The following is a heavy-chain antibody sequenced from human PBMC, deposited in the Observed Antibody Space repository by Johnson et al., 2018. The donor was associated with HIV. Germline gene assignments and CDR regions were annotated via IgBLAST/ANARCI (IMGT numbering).Heavy chain of an antibody. V-gene: IGHV3-20*04. CDR3: ARPLTGDSSGWHTGAGAFDI. J-gene: IGHJ3*02. D-gene: IGHD6-19*01. Sequence: VQLVESGGGLVKPGGSLRLSCAASGFIFHEYGMTWVRQAPGKGLEWVSGINWNGGSTGYADSVKGRFTISRDNAKNSLYLQMNSLRAEDTALYYCARPLTGDSSGWHTGAGAFDIWGQGTMVIVSS. CDR2: INWNGGST. CDR1: GFIFHEYG.